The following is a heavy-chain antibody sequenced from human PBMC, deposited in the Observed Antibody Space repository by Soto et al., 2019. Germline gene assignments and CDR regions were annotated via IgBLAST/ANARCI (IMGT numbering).Heavy chain of an antibody. D-gene: IGHD1-26*01. CDR3: ARITWVRDHYSGIDV. CDR2: INTNTSDT. Sequence: QVQLVQSGAEVKKSGASVKVSCKAYGYIFTGYFIQWMRLAPGQGLEWIGWINTNTSDTHYAQTFQGRVTMTRDTSLGAAYMELTSLRPDDTALYYCARITWVRDHYSGIDVWGQGTSVTVSS. V-gene: IGHV1-2*02. CDR1: GYIFTGYF. J-gene: IGHJ6*02.